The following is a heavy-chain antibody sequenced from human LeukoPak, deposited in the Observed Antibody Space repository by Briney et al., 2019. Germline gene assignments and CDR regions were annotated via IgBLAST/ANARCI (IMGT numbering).Heavy chain of an antibody. Sequence: PSGTLSLACIVSGGSISGYYWSWIRQSPGKRLEWIAFIHYTGTTNYNPSLESRATVSVDTSKNQFSLQLRSMTAADTAVYYCVRDRRDGYNYVDIWGQGLLVTVSS. D-gene: IGHD5-24*01. CDR2: IHYTGTT. J-gene: IGHJ4*02. CDR1: GGSISGYY. V-gene: IGHV4-59*01. CDR3: VRDRRDGYNYVDI.